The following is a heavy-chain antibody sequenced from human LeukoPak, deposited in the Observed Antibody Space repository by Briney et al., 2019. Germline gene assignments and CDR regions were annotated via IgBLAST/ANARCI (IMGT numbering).Heavy chain of an antibody. J-gene: IGHJ4*02. CDR3: ARGAPPPTYYYDSGGYYYFDY. CDR1: GGSFSGYY. D-gene: IGHD3-22*01. Sequence: SETLSLTCAVYGGSFSGYYWSWLRQPPGKGLEWIGEINHSGSTNYNPSLKSRVTISVDTSKNQFSLKLSSVTAADTAVYYCARGAPPPTYYYDSGGYYYFDYWGQGTLVTVSS. V-gene: IGHV4-34*01. CDR2: INHSGST.